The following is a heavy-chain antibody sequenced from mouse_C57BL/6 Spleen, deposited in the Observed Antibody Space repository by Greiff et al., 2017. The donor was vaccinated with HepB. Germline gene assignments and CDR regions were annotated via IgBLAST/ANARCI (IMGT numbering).Heavy chain of an antibody. CDR1: GYTFTSYG. D-gene: IGHD2-1*01. CDR2: IYPRSGNT. Sequence: VQLVESGAELARPGASVKLSCKASGYTFTSYGISWVKQRTGQGLEWIGEIYPRSGNTYYNEKFKGKATLTADKSSSTAYMELRSLTSEDSAVYFCARKGLRYGNYDDYWGQGTTLTVSS. J-gene: IGHJ2*01. V-gene: IGHV1-81*01. CDR3: ARKGLRYGNYDDY.